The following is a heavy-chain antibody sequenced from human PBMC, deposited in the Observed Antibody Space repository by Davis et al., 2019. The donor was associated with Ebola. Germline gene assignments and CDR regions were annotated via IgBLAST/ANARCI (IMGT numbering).Heavy chain of an antibody. CDR2: ISSTGSTI. Sequence: GESLKISCAASGFTFSTYGMNWVRQAPGKGLEWVSYISSTGSTIYYADSVRGRFTISRDNAQNSLFLQINSLGDEDTAVYYCAKDGWNWYFDLWGRGTLVTVSS. CDR3: AKDGWNWYFDL. CDR1: GFTFSTYG. V-gene: IGHV3-48*02. J-gene: IGHJ2*01. D-gene: IGHD2-15*01.